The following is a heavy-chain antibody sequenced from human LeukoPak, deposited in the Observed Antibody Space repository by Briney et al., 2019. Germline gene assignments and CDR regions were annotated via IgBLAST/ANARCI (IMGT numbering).Heavy chain of an antibody. CDR1: GFTFSNYW. Sequence: GGSLRLSCAASGFTFSNYWMAWVRQAPGKGPEWVANINLDGSQKYYVDSVKGRFTISRDNAENSLYLQMNSLRVEDTAFYYCARDLAYSRLDYWGQGMLVTVSS. D-gene: IGHD5-18*01. CDR2: INLDGSQK. J-gene: IGHJ4*02. CDR3: ARDLAYSRLDY. V-gene: IGHV3-7*01.